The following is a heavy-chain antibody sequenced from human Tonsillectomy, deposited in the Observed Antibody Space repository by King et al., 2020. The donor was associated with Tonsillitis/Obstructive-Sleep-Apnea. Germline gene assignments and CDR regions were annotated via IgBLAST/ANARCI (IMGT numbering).Heavy chain of an antibody. D-gene: IGHD6-13*01. V-gene: IGHV3-74*01. CDR1: VFTFSSYW. CDR2: INSDGSST. CDR3: ARGKPGYSSSWYFDY. Sequence: VQLVESGGGLVQPGGSLRLSCAASVFTFSSYWMHWVRQAPGKGLVWVSRINSDGSSTSYAESVKGRFTISRDNAKNTLYLQMNSLRTWDTAVYYCARGKPGYSSSWYFDYRGQGTLVTVSS. J-gene: IGHJ4*02.